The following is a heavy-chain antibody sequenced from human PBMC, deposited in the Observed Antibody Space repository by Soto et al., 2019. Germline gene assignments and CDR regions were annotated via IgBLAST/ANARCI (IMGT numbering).Heavy chain of an antibody. Sequence: GGSLRLSCAASGFTFSDHYMDWVRQAPGKGLEWVGRTRNKANSYTTEYAASVKGRFTISRDDSKNSLYLQMNSLKTEDTAVYYCARTWQQPGNMMEYYYYYYYMDVWAKVTTVPVSS. CDR2: TRNKANSYTT. CDR1: GFTFSDHY. J-gene: IGHJ6*03. D-gene: IGHD6-13*01. V-gene: IGHV3-72*01. CDR3: ARTWQQPGNMMEYYYYYYYMDV.